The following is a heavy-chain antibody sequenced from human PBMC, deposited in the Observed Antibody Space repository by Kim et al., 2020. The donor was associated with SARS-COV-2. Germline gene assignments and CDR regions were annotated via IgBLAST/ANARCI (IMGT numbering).Heavy chain of an antibody. CDR3: AAGGADSGYDPDY. CDR2: IYYSGST. J-gene: IGHJ4*02. D-gene: IGHD5-12*01. V-gene: IGHV4-39*01. CDR1: GGSISSSSYY. Sequence: SETLSLTCTVSGGSISSSSYYWGWIRQPPGKGLEWIGSIYYSGSTYYNPSLKSRVTISVDTSKTQFPLKLSSVTAADTAVYYCAAGGADSGYDPDYWGQGTLGTVSS.